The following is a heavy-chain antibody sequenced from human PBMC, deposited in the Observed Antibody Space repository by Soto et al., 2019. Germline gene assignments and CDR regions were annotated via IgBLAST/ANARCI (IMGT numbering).Heavy chain of an antibody. Sequence: QVQLQESGPGLVKPSQTLSLTCSVSGGSISSNGYYWAWIRQHPGKGLEWIGYIYYSGTTYYNPSLKSRVSISTDTSKNQFFLKLNSVTGADTAVYYCARRAVNTGGRFDYWGQGTLVTVSS. V-gene: IGHV4-31*03. CDR2: IYYSGTT. CDR1: GGSISSNGYY. J-gene: IGHJ4*02. CDR3: ARRAVNTGGRFDY. D-gene: IGHD4-17*01.